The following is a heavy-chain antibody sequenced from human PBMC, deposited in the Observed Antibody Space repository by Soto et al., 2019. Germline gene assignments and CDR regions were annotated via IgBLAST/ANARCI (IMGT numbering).Heavy chain of an antibody. J-gene: IGHJ6*02. CDR3: ANQLWDEWIYGMDV. D-gene: IGHD5-12*01. CDR1: GFTFSSCA. CDR2: ISGSGGST. V-gene: IGHV3-23*01. Sequence: PGGSLRLSCAASGFTFSSCAMHWVRQAPGKGLEWVSAISGSGGSTYYADSVKGRFTISRDNSKNTLYLQMNSLRAEDTAVYYCANQLWDEWIYGMDVWGQGTTVTVSS.